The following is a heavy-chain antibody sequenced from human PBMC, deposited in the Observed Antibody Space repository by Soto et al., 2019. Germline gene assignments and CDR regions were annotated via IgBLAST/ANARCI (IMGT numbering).Heavy chain of an antibody. CDR2: INWNSGSI. J-gene: IGHJ1*01. V-gene: IGHV3-9*01. Sequence: GGSLRLSCAASGFTFDDYAMHWVRQVPGKGLEWVSGINWNSGSIGYADSVKGRFAISRDNAKNSLHLQMTSLRAEDTAFYYCVKDESINWYSGHFRHWGQGTLVTVSS. CDR3: VKDESINWYSGHFRH. CDR1: GFTFDDYA. D-gene: IGHD6-13*01.